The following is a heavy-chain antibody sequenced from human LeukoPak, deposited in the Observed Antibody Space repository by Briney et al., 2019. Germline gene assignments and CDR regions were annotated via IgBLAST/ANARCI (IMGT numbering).Heavy chain of an antibody. D-gene: IGHD3-22*01. CDR1: GGSISSYY. V-gene: IGHV4-59*01. CDR2: IYYSGST. J-gene: IGHJ3*02. Sequence: PSETLSLTCTVSGGSISSYYWSWIRHPPGKGLEWIGYIYYSGSTNYNPSLKSRVTISVDTSKDQCSLKLSSVTAADTAVYYCARLYYYDSSGYRYDAFDIWGQGTMVTISS. CDR3: ARLYYYDSSGYRYDAFDI.